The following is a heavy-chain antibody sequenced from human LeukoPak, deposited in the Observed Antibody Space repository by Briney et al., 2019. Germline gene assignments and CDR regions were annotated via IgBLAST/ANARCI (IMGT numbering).Heavy chain of an antibody. V-gene: IGHV1-2*02. CDR2: VTPIDGNT. CDR1: GYIFTDSY. CDR3: VRQGRDAFDI. J-gene: IGHJ3*02. Sequence: ASVKGSCKASGYIFTDSYIHWVRQAPGQGLKWMGWVTPIDGNTWFSENFQGRVTMTRDTSISTAYMELSRLGSDDTAVYYCVRQGRDAFDIWGQGTMVTVSS.